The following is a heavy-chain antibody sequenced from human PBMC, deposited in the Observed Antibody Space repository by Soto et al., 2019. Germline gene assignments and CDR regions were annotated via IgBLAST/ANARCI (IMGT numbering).Heavy chain of an antibody. D-gene: IGHD7-27*01. Sequence: GGSLRLSCVASGFTFSSYAMSWVRQAPGRGLEWVSGISGSNDNIHYADCVKGRFTISRDNSKNTLYLQMSSLRAEDTAVYYFAKVLHWGSGSSRYKDVWSKGTPVTVSS. V-gene: IGHV3-23*01. CDR1: GFTFSSYA. CDR3: AKVLHWGSGSSRYKDV. J-gene: IGHJ6*03. CDR2: ISGSNDNI.